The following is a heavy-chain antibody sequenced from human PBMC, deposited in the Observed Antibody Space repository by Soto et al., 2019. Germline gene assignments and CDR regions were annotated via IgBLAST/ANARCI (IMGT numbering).Heavy chain of an antibody. V-gene: IGHV3-15*07. CDR2: IKSKTDGGTT. CDR3: TTDGLAAAGPWGSLKKYYYYGMDV. J-gene: IGHJ6*02. CDR1: GFTFSNAW. Sequence: GGSLRLSCAASGFTFSNAWMNWVRQAPGKGLEWVGRIKSKTDGGTTDYAAPVKGRFTISRDDSKNTLYLQMNSLKTEDTAVYYCTTDGLAAAGPWGSLKKYYYYGMDVWGQGTTVTVS. D-gene: IGHD6-13*01.